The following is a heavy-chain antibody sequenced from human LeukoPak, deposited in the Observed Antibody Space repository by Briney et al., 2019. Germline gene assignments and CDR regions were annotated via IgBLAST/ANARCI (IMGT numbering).Heavy chain of an antibody. CDR1: GFTFGDYA. CDR3: ARGKGSGWYGLDNWFDP. J-gene: IGHJ5*02. Sequence: GGSLRLSCTASGFTFGDYAMSWFRQAPGKGLEWVSYISSSGSTIYYADSVKGRFTISRDNAKNSLYLQMNSLRAEDTAVYYCARGKGSGWYGLDNWFDPWGQGTLVTVSS. D-gene: IGHD6-19*01. V-gene: IGHV3-11*01. CDR2: ISSSGSTI.